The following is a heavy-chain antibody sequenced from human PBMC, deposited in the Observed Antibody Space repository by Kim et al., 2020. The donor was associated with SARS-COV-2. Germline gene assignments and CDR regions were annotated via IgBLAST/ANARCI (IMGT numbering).Heavy chain of an antibody. CDR3: AKEGTGTYYVRELDF. D-gene: IGHD1-26*01. CDR2: ISSTSRYI. CDR1: GFAFDSYT. J-gene: IGHJ4*02. V-gene: IGHV3-21*06. Sequence: GGSLRLSCAASGFAFDSYTMNWVRLSPGKGLEWGSSISSTSRYIYYVNSVKGRFTVSRDNAKNSLYLDMDSLRVEDTAVYYCAKEGTGTYYVRELDFWGPGTLVTVST.